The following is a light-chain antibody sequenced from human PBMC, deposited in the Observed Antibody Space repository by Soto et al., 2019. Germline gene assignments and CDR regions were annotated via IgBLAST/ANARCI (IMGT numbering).Light chain of an antibody. J-gene: IGLJ3*02. V-gene: IGLV1-47*01. CDR1: SSNIGSNY. Sequence: QAVVTQPPSASGAPGQRVTISCSGGSSNIGSNYVYWYEQLPGTAPKLLIYRSDQRPSGVPDRFSGSKSGTSASLAISGLRSEDEADYYCAAWDDSLRGWVFGGGTKLTVL. CDR3: AAWDDSLRGWV. CDR2: RSD.